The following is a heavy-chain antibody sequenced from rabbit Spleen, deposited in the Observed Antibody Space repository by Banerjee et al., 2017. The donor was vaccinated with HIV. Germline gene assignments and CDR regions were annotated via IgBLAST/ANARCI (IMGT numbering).Heavy chain of an antibody. D-gene: IGHD6-1*01. CDR2: IHTTGGGT. V-gene: IGHV1S40*01. Sequence: QSLEESGGDLVKPGTSLTLTCTASGFSFSSSYYMCWVRQAPGKGLEWIGCIHTTGGGTWYATWAKGRFTISKTSTTVDLKMTSLTAADTATYFCTRDLTGVGGVGYADLWGPGTLVTVS. CDR3: TRDLTGVGGVGYADL. J-gene: IGHJ4*01. CDR1: GFSFSSSYY.